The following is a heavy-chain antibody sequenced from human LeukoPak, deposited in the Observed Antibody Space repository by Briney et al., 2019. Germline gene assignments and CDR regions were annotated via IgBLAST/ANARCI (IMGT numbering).Heavy chain of an antibody. J-gene: IGHJ5*02. CDR3: AKLFGGGIVPAAVHA. D-gene: IGHD2-2*01. V-gene: IGHV3-23*01. CDR1: GFMFSSYA. CDR2: IGGSSDTT. Sequence: GGSLRLSCAASGFMFSSYAMGWVRQAPGKGLEWVSVIGGSSDTTYYATSVKGRFTISRDNSKSTAYLQMNSLRADDTAVYYCAKLFGGGIVPAAVHAWGQGSLVTVSS.